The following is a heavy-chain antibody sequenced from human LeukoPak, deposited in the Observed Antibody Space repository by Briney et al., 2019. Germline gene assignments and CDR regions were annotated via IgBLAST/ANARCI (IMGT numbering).Heavy chain of an antibody. Sequence: PSETLSLTCTVSGGSISSSSYYWGWIRQPPGKGLEWIGSIYYSGSTYYNPSLKSRVTISVDTSKNQFSLKLSSVTAADTAVYYCARINSQSRDAFDIWGQGTMVTVSS. CDR2: IYYSGST. J-gene: IGHJ3*02. D-gene: IGHD5-18*01. V-gene: IGHV4-39*01. CDR3: ARINSQSRDAFDI. CDR1: GGSISSSSYY.